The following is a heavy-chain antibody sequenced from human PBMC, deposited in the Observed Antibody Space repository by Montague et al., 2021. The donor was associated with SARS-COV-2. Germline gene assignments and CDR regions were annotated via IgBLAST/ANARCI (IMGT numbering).Heavy chain of an antibody. CDR2: IRQDGSKK. D-gene: IGHD2-2*01. Sequence: SLRLSCAASGFTFSNYCMSWVRQAPGKGLEWVANIRQDGSKKYYVDSVKGRFTISRDNAKNSLYLQMNSLRAEDTAVYYCARDSFVVVPAASNYYYYYGMDVWGQGTTVTVSS. J-gene: IGHJ6*02. V-gene: IGHV3-7*01. CDR1: GFTFSNYC. CDR3: ARDSFVVVPAASNYYYYYGMDV.